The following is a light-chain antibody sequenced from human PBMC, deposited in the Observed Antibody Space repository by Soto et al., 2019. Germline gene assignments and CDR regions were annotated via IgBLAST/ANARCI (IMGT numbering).Light chain of an antibody. Sequence: EIVMTQSPATLSVSPGERATLSCRASQSISSNLAWYQQKPGQAPRLLIYDASTRATGIPARFSGSGSGTEFTLTVSSLQSEDFSFYYCQQYNNWPSLTFGGGTKVEIK. V-gene: IGKV3D-15*01. CDR1: QSISSN. J-gene: IGKJ4*01. CDR2: DAS. CDR3: QQYNNWPSLT.